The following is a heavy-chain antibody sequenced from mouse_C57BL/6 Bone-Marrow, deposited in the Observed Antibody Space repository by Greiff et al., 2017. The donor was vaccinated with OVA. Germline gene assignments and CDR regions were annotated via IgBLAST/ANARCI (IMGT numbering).Heavy chain of an antibody. CDR2: ISDGGSYT. CDR1: GFTFSSYA. CDR3: AREDYAYAMDY. V-gene: IGHV5-4*01. D-gene: IGHD1-1*02. Sequence: EVQLVESGGGLVKPGGSLKLSCAASGFTFSSYAMSWVRQTPEKRLEWVATISDGGSYTYYPDNVKGRSTISKDNAKNTLYLQMSHLKSEDTAMYYCAREDYAYAMDYWGQGTSVTVSS. J-gene: IGHJ4*01.